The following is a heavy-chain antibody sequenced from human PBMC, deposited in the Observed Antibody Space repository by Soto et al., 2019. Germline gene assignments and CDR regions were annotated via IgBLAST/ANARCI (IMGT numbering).Heavy chain of an antibody. CDR3: ARHSYYSNPLRFDP. J-gene: IGHJ5*02. V-gene: IGHV4-59*08. CDR1: GGSITGYY. D-gene: IGHD4-4*01. Sequence: SETLSLTCTVSGGSITGYYWSWIRQPPGKGPEWIGNIHYSGSTNYNPSLKSRVTISVDTSKNQFPLRLSSVTAAETAVYYCARHSYYSNPLRFDPWGQGTLVTVSS. CDR2: IHYSGST.